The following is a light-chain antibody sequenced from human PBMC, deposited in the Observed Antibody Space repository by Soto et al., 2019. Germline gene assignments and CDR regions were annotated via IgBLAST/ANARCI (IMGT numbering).Light chain of an antibody. V-gene: IGLV2-8*01. CDR2: EVN. CDR3: SSYAGSNTFL. Sequence: QSVLTQPPSASGSPGQSVTISCTGTSSDVGDYNYVSWYQQHPNKAPKLIIYEVNKRPSGVPDRFSGSKSGNTASLTVSGLQAEDEADYYCSSYAGSNTFLFGGGTKLTVL. J-gene: IGLJ3*02. CDR1: SSDVGDYNY.